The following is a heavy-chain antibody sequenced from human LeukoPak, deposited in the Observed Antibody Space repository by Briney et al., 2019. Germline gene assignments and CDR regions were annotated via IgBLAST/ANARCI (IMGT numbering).Heavy chain of an antibody. J-gene: IGHJ6*03. CDR3: ARDTTPGVYYMDV. V-gene: IGHV1-2*06. Sequence: GASVKVSCKASGYTFTGYYMHWVRQAPGQGLEWMGRINHNSGGTNYAQKFQGRVTMTRDTSISTAYMELSRLRSDDTAVYYCARDTTPGVYYMDVWGKGTTVTVSS. D-gene: IGHD2-8*01. CDR2: INHNSGGT. CDR1: GYTFTGYY.